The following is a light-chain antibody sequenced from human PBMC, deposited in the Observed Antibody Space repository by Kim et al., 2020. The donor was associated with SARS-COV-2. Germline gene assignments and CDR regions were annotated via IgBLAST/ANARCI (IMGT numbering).Light chain of an antibody. CDR2: NHH. CDR1: VSTILSNT. CDR3: ATWDDGLNGPV. V-gene: IGLV1-44*01. Sequence: GQRITIACSGSVSTILSNTVNWYQHLPGTAPNLLIYNHHQRPSGVPDRFSASKSGTSASLAISGLQSEDEGDYYCATWDDGLNGPVFGGGTQLTVL. J-gene: IGLJ3*02.